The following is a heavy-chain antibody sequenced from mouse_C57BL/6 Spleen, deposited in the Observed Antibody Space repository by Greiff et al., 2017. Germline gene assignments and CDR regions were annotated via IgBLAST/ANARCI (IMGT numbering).Heavy chain of an antibody. CDR2: ISSGSSTI. Sequence: EVQLIESGGGLVKPGGSLKLSCAASGFTFSDYAMHWVRQAPEKGLEWVAYISSGSSTIYSADTVKVRISISSDNAKNTLFLQMISLRSEDTAMYYCASWGGDYVGAMDYWGQGTSLTVSS. D-gene: IGHD2-13*01. J-gene: IGHJ4*01. CDR1: GFTFSDYA. V-gene: IGHV5-17*01. CDR3: ASWGGDYVGAMDY.